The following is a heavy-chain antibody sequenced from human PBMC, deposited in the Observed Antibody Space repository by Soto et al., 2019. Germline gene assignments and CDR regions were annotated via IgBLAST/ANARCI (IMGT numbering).Heavy chain of an antibody. CDR3: TTDLVGLELCY. V-gene: IGHV3-15*01. D-gene: IGHD1-7*01. J-gene: IGHJ4*02. Sequence: EVQLVESGGGLVKPGGSLRLSCAASGFTFSNAWMSWVRQAPGKGLEWVGRIKSKTDGGTTDYAAPVKGRFTISRDDSKNTLYLQMNSLKTEVTAVYYCTTDLVGLELCYWGQGTLVTVSS. CDR1: GFTFSNAW. CDR2: IKSKTDGGTT.